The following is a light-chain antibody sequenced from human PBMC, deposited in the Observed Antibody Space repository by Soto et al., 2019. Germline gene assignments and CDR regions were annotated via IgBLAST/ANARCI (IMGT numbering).Light chain of an antibody. J-gene: IGLJ3*02. CDR2: GNS. Sequence: QSVLTQPPSVSGAPGQRVTISCTGSSSNIGAGYDVHWYQQLPGTAPKLLIYGNSNRPSGVPDRFSGSKSGTSASLAITGLQAEDEADYYCQSYDSSRSARVFGGGTMVTVL. CDR3: QSYDSSRSARV. V-gene: IGLV1-40*01. CDR1: SSNIGAGYD.